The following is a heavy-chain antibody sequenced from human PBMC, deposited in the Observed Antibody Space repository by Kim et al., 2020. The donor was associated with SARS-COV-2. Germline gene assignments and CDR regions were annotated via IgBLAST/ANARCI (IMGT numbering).Heavy chain of an antibody. J-gene: IGHJ1*01. CDR2: ISASGGGT. Sequence: GGSLRLSCEASGFTFSSNGMNWVRQAPGKGLEWVSRISASGGGTLYADSVKGRFTVSRDNSKNTRYLQMNSLRDEDTAVYYCANGTFFSSWGQGTLVTVS. V-gene: IGHV3-23*01. D-gene: IGHD1-26*01. CDR1: GFTFSSNG. CDR3: ANGTFFSS.